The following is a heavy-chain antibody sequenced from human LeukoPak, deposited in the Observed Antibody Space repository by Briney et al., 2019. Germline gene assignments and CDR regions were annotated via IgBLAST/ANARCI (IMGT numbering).Heavy chain of an antibody. Sequence: PSETLSLTCTVSGGSISSGSYYWGWIRQPPGKGLEWIGSIYHSGSTYYNPSLKSRVTISVDTSKNQFSLKLSSVTAADTAVYYCARGRYPFDYWGQGTLVTVSS. CDR1: GGSISSGSYY. CDR2: IYHSGST. D-gene: IGHD3-16*02. J-gene: IGHJ4*02. V-gene: IGHV4-39*07. CDR3: ARGRYPFDY.